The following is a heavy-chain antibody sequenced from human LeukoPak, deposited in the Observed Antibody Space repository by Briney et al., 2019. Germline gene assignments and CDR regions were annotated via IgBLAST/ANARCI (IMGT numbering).Heavy chain of an antibody. CDR3: ARARYCSSTNCYEHDY. V-gene: IGHV3-30*02. CDR2: IRYDGGNK. D-gene: IGHD2-2*01. CDR1: GFTFSSYG. J-gene: IGHJ4*02. Sequence: PGGSLRLSCAASGFTFSSYGMHWVRQAPGKGLEWVAFIRYDGGNKYYADSVKGRFTISRDNSKNTLYLQMNSLRAEDTAVYYCARARYCSSTNCYEHDYWGQGTLVTVSS.